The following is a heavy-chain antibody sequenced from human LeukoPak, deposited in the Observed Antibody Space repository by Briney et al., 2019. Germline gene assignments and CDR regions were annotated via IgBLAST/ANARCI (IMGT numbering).Heavy chain of an antibody. D-gene: IGHD1-14*01. CDR3: ASVTDGLDY. CDR1: GGSISSSSYY. V-gene: IGHV4-39*07. CDR2: TYYSGST. Sequence: SETLSLTCTVSGGSISSSSYYWGWIRQPPGKGLEWIGSTYYSGSTYYNPSLKSRVTISVDTSKNQFSLKLSSVTAADTAVYYCASVTDGLDYWGQGTLVTVSS. J-gene: IGHJ4*02.